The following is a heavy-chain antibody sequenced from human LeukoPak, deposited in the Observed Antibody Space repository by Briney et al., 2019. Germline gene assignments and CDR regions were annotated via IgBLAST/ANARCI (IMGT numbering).Heavy chain of an antibody. J-gene: IGHJ6*02. D-gene: IGHD6-19*01. CDR3: ARDLPSIAVAGYYYYYGMDV. CDR1: GYTFTVYY. V-gene: IGHV1-2*02. CDR2: INPNSGGT. Sequence: ASVKVSFKASGYTFTVYYMHWVRQAPGQGLEWMGWINPNSGGTNYAQKFQGRVTMTRDTSISTAYMELSRLRSDDTAVYYCARDLPSIAVAGYYYYYGMDVWGQGTTVTVSS.